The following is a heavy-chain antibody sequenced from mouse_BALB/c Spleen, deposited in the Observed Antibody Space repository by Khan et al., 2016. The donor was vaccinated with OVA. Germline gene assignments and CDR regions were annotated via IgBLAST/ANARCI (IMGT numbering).Heavy chain of an antibody. Sequence: QVQLKQSGAELAKPGASVKMSCKASGYTFTTYWMHWVKQRPGQGLEWIGYINPTSGYTDYNQKFKDKATLTADKSTRTAYMQLSSLTSDYSAVHYCARDRIDYWGQGTTLTVSS. CDR1: GYTFTTYW. J-gene: IGHJ2*01. CDR3: ARDRIDY. CDR2: INPTSGYT. V-gene: IGHV1-7*01.